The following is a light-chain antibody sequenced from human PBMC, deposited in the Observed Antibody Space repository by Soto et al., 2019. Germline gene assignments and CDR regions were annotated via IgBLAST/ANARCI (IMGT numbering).Light chain of an antibody. V-gene: IGLV2-14*01. Sequence: QSALTQPASVSGSPGQSITIYCTGTSSDVGGYNYVSWYQQHPGKAPKLMIYDVSNRPSGVSNRFSGSKSGNTASLTISGLQAEDEADYYCSSYTSSSTHNYVFGTGTKLTVL. CDR3: SSYTSSSTHNYV. J-gene: IGLJ1*01. CDR1: SSDVGGYNY. CDR2: DVS.